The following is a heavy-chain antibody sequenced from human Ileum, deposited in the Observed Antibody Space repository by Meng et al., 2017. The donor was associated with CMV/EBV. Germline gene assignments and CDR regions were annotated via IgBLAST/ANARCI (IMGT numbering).Heavy chain of an antibody. D-gene: IGHD4-17*01. CDR2: INPNTGDT. J-gene: IGHJ4*02. CDR1: GYTFVGYY. CDR3: ARGPSNGDFDY. V-gene: IGHV1-2*02. Sequence: QVQLVQSGAEVKKPGDSVKVSCKASGYTFVGYYIHWIRQAPGQGFEWMGWINPNTGDTDYAQKFRDRVTMTRDTSISTVFMDLNWLKSDDTAVYYCARGPSNGDFDYWGQGTLVTVSS.